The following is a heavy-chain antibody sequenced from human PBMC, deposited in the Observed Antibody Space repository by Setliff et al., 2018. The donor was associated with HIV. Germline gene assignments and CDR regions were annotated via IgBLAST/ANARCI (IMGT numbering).Heavy chain of an antibody. V-gene: IGHV4-31*02. CDR3: ARAAGTFNWFDP. J-gene: IGHJ5*02. CDR1: GGSFNGYY. Sequence: PSETLSLTCAVYGGSFNGYYWSWIRQHPGKGLAWIGYIYYSGSTYYNPSLKSRVTISVDTSKNQFSLKLSSVTAADTAVYYCARAAGTFNWFDPWGQGTLVTVSS. D-gene: IGHD1-1*01. CDR2: IYYSGST.